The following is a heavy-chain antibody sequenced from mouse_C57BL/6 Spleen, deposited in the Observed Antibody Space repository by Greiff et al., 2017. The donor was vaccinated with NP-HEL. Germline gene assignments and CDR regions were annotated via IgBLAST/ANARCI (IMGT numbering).Heavy chain of an antibody. CDR3: ARSRDYVDYYAMDY. CDR2: INPGSGGT. Sequence: VKLVESGAELVRPGTSVKVSCKASGYAFTNYLIEWVKQRPGQGLEWIGVINPGSGGTNYNEKFKGKATLTADKSSSTASMQLSSLTSEDSAVYFCARSRDYVDYYAMDYWGQGTSVTVSS. J-gene: IGHJ4*01. V-gene: IGHV1-54*01. D-gene: IGHD2-4*01. CDR1: GYAFTNYL.